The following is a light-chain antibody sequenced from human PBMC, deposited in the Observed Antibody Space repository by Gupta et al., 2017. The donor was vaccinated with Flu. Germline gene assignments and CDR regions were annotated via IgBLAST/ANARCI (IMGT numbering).Light chain of an antibody. CDR2: GAS. V-gene: IGKV3-20*01. Sequence: GTLFLSPGERAPRSCRARQKIKSSYLDWYQRKPGQAPRLLIYGASSRANGFPDSFSGSGCGTEFTLTISRREPEDFAMYYCHHESSSPFTFGRGTXVEIK. J-gene: IGKJ4*01. CDR3: HHESSSPFT. CDR1: QKIKSSY.